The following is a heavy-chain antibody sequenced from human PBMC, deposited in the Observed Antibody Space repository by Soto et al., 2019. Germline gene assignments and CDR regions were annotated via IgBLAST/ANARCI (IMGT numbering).Heavy chain of an antibody. CDR3: AREGGSYQGGFDY. J-gene: IGHJ4*02. D-gene: IGHD1-26*01. V-gene: IGHV1-46*01. CDR1: GYTFTSYY. Sequence: QVQLVQSGAEVKEPGASVKVSCKASGYTFTSYYMHWVRQAPGQGLEWMGIINHSSGGTSYPQKFQGRVSMTRDTSTSTIYMELSSLRSEDTAVYYCAREGGSYQGGFDYWGQGTLVTVSS. CDR2: INHSSGGT.